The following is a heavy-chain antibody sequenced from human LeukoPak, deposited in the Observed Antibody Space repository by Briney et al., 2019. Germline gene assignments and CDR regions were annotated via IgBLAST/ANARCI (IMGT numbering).Heavy chain of an antibody. CDR3: ATLQQLWFGDLYRGGAFDI. J-gene: IGHJ3*02. CDR1: GYTLTELS. D-gene: IGHD3-10*01. V-gene: IGHV1-24*01. CDR2: FDPEDGET. Sequence: ASVKVSCKVSGYTLTELSTHWVRQVPGQGLEWMGGFDPEDGETIYAQRFQGRVTMTEDTSTDTAYMELSSLRSDDTAVYYCATLQQLWFGDLYRGGAFDIWGQGTLVTVSS.